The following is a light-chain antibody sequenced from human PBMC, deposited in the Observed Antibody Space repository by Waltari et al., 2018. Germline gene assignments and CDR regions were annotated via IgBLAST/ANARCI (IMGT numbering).Light chain of an antibody. CDR3: QQYGSSIMYT. V-gene: IGKV3-20*01. CDR1: QRITKRY. Sequence: VLTQSPGTLSLSPGDRATLSCRASQRITKRYFAWSQQKPGQAPRLLIYGASSRAAGIADRFSGSGYGTEFTLTISRLEAEDSAVYYCQQYGSSIMYTFGQGTKLEIK. J-gene: IGKJ2*01. CDR2: GAS.